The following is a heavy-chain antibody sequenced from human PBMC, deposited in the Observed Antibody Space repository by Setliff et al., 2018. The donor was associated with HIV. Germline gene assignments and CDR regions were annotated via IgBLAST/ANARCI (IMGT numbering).Heavy chain of an antibody. D-gene: IGHD4-17*01. CDR2: INHSGST. V-gene: IGHV4-34*01. Sequence: LSLTCAVYGGSFSDYYCSWIRQPPGKGLEWIGEINHSGSTNYNPSLKSRVTISVDTSKNQFSLKLGSVTAADTAVYYCARATVTVDFYYYGLDVWGQGTTVTVSS. J-gene: IGHJ6*02. CDR1: GGSFSDYY. CDR3: ARATVTVDFYYYGLDV.